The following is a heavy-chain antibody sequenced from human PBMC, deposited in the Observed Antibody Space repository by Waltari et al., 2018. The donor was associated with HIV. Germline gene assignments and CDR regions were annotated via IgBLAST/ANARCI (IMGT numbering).Heavy chain of an antibody. Sequence: QVQLVQSGAEVKKPGASVPVSCRASDYPFPHYYTPWLRQAPGQGLEWMGWISPSTGATTYAQKFLHIITVTRDTSITTVYMELSILTSDDTATYYCARENSDSGDGSWFDPWGQGTLVTVSS. D-gene: IGHD2-21*02. CDR1: DYPFPHYY. V-gene: IGHV1-2*02. CDR3: ARENSDSGDGSWFDP. J-gene: IGHJ5*02. CDR2: ISPSTGAT.